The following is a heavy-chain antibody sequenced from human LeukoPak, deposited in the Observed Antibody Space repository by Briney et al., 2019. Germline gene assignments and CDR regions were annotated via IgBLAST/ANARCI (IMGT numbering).Heavy chain of an antibody. CDR3: SGIDETIWFGDRDKGAFDI. V-gene: IGHV1-69*13. D-gene: IGHD3-10*01. CDR1: GGTFSNYA. J-gene: IGHJ3*02. CDR2: IIPIFGTG. Sequence: SVKVSCKASGGTFSNYAISWVRQAPGQGLEWMGGIIPIFGTGKHAQKFQGRVTITADESTSTAYMELSSLRSEDTAVYYCSGIDETIWFGDRDKGAFDIWGQGTMVTVSS.